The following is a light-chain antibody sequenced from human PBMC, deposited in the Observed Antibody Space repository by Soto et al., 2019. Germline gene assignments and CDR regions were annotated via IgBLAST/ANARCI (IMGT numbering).Light chain of an antibody. CDR3: QQYGGSHWT. Sequence: EVVLTQSPGVLSLSPGEIVTLSCRASQSVSSSYLAWYQQKPGQAPRLLIYGASSRAIDIPRRFSGSGSGTDSTLTIGGLEPEDVAVYFCQQYGGSHWTFGQGTKVEIK. CDR2: GAS. CDR1: QSVSSSY. V-gene: IGKV3-20*01. J-gene: IGKJ1*01.